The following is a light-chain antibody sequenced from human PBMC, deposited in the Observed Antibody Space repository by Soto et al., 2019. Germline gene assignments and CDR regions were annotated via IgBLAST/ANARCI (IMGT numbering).Light chain of an antibody. CDR3: AAWDDSLNGWV. V-gene: IGLV1-36*01. CDR1: SSNIGKNT. CDR2: YDD. J-gene: IGLJ3*02. Sequence: QSVLTQPPSVSDAPRQRVTISCSGSSSNIGKNTVNWYQQLPGKAPKLLIYYDDLLPSGVSDRFSGSKSGTSASLAISGLQSEDEADYYCAAWDDSLNGWVFGGGTKVTVL.